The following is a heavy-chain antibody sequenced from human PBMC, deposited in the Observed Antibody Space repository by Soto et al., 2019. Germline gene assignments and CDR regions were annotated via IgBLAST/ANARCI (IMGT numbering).Heavy chain of an antibody. CDR3: AKANIVLMVYAIPDY. CDR2: ISYDGSNK. Sequence: GGSLRLSCAASGFTFSSYGMHWVRQAPGKGLEWVAVISYDGSNKYYADSVKGRFTISRDNSKNTLYLQMNSLRAEDTAVYYCAKANIVLMVYAIPDYWGQGTLVTVYS. CDR1: GFTFSSYG. D-gene: IGHD2-8*01. V-gene: IGHV3-30*18. J-gene: IGHJ4*02.